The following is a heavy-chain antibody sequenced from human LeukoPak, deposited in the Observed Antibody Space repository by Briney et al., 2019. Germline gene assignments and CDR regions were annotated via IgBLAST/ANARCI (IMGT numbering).Heavy chain of an antibody. V-gene: IGHV3-48*01. J-gene: IGHJ4*02. CDR2: ISGSSSII. CDR1: GFTFNSYS. CDR3: TRDDSSGYYYRILGY. Sequence: GGSLRLSCAASGFTFNSYSMNWVRQAPGKGLEWVSYISGSSSIIYYADSVKGRFTISGDNAKNSLYLQMNSLRAEDTAVYYCTRDDSSGYYYRILGYWGQGTLVTVSS. D-gene: IGHD3-22*01.